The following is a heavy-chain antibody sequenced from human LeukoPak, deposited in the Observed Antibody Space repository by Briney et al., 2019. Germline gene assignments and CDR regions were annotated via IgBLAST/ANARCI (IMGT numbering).Heavy chain of an antibody. CDR2: IYYTGNT. D-gene: IGHD2-15*01. V-gene: IGHV4-39*01. CDR3: ARQQCNGGSCYSRAIWFDP. CDR1: GGSISRYY. J-gene: IGHJ5*02. Sequence: SETLSLTCTVSGGSISRYYWSWIRQPPGKGLEWIASIYYTGNTYYNPSLKSRVTISVDTSKNQFSLNLNSVTAADTAMYYCARQQCNGGSCYSRAIWFDPWGQGTLVTVSS.